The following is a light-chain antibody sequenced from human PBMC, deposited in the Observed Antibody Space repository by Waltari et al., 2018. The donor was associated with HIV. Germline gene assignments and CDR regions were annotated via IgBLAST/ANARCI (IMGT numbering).Light chain of an antibody. Sequence: QSALTQPASVSGSPGQSITIPCTGTSSDVGGYNNVSWYQQHPGKAPKLMIYDVSNRPSGVSNRFSGSKSGNTASLTISGLQAEDETDYYCSSYTSSSILFGGGTKLTVL. V-gene: IGLV2-14*03. CDR3: SSYTSSSIL. CDR2: DVS. CDR1: SSDVGGYNN. J-gene: IGLJ2*01.